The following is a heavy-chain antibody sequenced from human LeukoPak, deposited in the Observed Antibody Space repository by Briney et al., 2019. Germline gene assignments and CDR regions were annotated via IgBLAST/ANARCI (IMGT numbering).Heavy chain of an antibody. Sequence: GRSLRLSRAASGFTFSSYAMHWVRQAPGKGLEWVAVISYDGSNKYYADSVKGRFTISRDNSKNTLYLQMNSLRAEDTAVYYCARGGSGWSVDYWGQGTLVTVSS. D-gene: IGHD6-19*01. CDR3: ARGGSGWSVDY. CDR1: GFTFSSYA. V-gene: IGHV3-30-3*01. CDR2: ISYDGSNK. J-gene: IGHJ4*02.